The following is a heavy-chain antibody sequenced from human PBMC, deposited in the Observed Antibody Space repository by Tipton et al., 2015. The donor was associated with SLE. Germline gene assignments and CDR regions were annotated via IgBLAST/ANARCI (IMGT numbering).Heavy chain of an antibody. CDR2: ISWDSGSI. J-gene: IGHJ4*02. V-gene: IGHV3-9*01. CDR1: GFTFDDYA. Sequence: LRLSCAASGFTFDDYAMHWVRQVPGKGLEWVSGISWDSGSIGYADSVKGRFTISRDNAKNSLYMQMNSLKDEDTALYYCVKDMDYEGSGSVFEFWGQGTLVTVSP. CDR3: VKDMDYEGSGSVFEF. D-gene: IGHD3-10*01.